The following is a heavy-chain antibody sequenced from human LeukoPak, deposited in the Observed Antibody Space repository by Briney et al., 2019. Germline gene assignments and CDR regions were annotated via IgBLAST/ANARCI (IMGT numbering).Heavy chain of an antibody. CDR2: IYSGGST. CDR1: GFTFSSYA. CDR3: AIRQQTYYYYGMDV. V-gene: IGHV3-66*04. J-gene: IGHJ6*02. D-gene: IGHD6-13*01. Sequence: GGSLRLSCAASGFTFSSYAMSWVRQAPGKGLEWVSVIYSGGSTYYADSVKGRFTISRDNSKNTLYLQMNSLRAEDTAVYYCAIRQQTYYYYGMDVWGQGTTVTVSS.